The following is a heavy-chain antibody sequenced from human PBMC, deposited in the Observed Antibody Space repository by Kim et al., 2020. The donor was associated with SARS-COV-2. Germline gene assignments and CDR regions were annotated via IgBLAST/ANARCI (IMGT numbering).Heavy chain of an antibody. CDR2: ISGSGGST. CDR1: GFTFSSYA. J-gene: IGHJ4*02. D-gene: IGHD6-13*01. CDR3: AKGKEWGIAAAGSD. Sequence: GGSLRLSCAASGFTFSSYAMSWVRQAPGKGLEWVSAISGSGGSTYYADSVKGRFTISRDNSKNTLYLQMNSLRAEDTAVYYCAKGKEWGIAAAGSDWGQGTLVTVSS. V-gene: IGHV3-23*01.